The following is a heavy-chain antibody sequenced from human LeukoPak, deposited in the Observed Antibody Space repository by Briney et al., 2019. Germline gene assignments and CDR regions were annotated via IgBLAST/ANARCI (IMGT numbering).Heavy chain of an antibody. CDR3: ARPMVRGVRPYYYYGMDV. D-gene: IGHD3-10*01. CDR1: GYTFTSYA. V-gene: IGHV1-3*01. CDR2: INAGNGNT. J-gene: IGHJ6*02. Sequence: ASVKVSCKASGYTFTSYAVHWVRQAPGQRLEWMGWINAGNGNTKYSQKFQGRVTITRDTSASTAYVELSSLRSEDTAVYYCARPMVRGVRPYYYYGMDVWGQGTTVTVSS.